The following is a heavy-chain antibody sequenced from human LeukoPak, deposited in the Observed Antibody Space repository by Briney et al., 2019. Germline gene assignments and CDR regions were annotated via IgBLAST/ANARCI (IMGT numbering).Heavy chain of an antibody. Sequence: GGSLRLSCAASGFTFDVYAMHWVRQAPGKGLEWVSGISWNSGSIGYADSVKGRFTISRDNAKNSLYLQMNSLRAEDTAVYYCAKATAHYDFWSGEGNAFDIWGQGTMVTVSS. CDR1: GFTFDVYA. V-gene: IGHV3-9*01. D-gene: IGHD3-3*01. CDR2: ISWNSGSI. CDR3: AKATAHYDFWSGEGNAFDI. J-gene: IGHJ3*02.